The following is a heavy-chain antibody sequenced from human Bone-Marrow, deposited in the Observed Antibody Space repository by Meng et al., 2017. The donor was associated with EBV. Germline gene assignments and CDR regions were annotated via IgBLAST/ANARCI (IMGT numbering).Heavy chain of an antibody. CDR1: GGPNSSRNW. Sequence: QVRLQASGPGLGTASGTLSLTCGVSGGPNSSRNWWSWVRQPPGKGLEWIAEIDHRGSTNNNPSLQSRVTISIDKSKNQFSLKLSSVTAADTAVYYCARDISGTIDYWGQGTLVTVSS. CDR3: ARDISGTIDY. V-gene: IGHV4-4*02. CDR2: IDHRGST. J-gene: IGHJ4*02. D-gene: IGHD3-10*01.